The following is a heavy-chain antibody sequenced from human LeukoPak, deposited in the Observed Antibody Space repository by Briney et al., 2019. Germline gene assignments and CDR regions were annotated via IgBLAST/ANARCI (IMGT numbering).Heavy chain of an antibody. D-gene: IGHD5-24*01. J-gene: IGHJ6*03. Sequence: KPSETLSLTCTVSGGSISSGSYYWGWIRQPPGKGLEWIGSFYYSGSTYYNPSLKSRVTISVDTSKNQFSLKLSSVTAADTAVYYCSRVVRDGYNRNYYYYMDVWGKGTTVTVSS. CDR2: FYYSGST. CDR3: SRVVRDGYNRNYYYYMDV. V-gene: IGHV4-39*07. CDR1: GGSISSGSYY.